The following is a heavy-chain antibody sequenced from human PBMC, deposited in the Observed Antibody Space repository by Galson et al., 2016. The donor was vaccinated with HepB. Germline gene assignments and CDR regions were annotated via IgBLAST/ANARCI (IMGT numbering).Heavy chain of an antibody. D-gene: IGHD2-2*01. Sequence: SLRLSCAASGFTFTNYAMNWVRQAPGKGLEWVSGISANGGDTNYADSVKGRITISRDNSKNTLYLQMNGLRAEDTAVYYCARGSTGVYYYYGMDVWGQGTTATVSS. V-gene: IGHV3-23*01. CDR1: GFTFTNYA. CDR3: ARGSTGVYYYYGMDV. CDR2: ISANGGDT. J-gene: IGHJ6*02.